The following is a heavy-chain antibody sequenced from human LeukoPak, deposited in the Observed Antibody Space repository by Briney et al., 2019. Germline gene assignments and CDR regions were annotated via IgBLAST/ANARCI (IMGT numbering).Heavy chain of an antibody. V-gene: IGHV4-38-2*02. Sequence: SETLSLTCTASGYSISSGYYWGWIRQSPGKGLEWIGSVFHSGSTFYNPSLKSRITMSADTSKNQFSLKLSSVTAADTAIYFCARAVYCTTSSCQRTDYFDYWGQGTLVTVSS. CDR1: GYSISSGYY. CDR3: ARAVYCTTSSCQRTDYFDY. CDR2: VFHSGST. J-gene: IGHJ4*02. D-gene: IGHD2-2*01.